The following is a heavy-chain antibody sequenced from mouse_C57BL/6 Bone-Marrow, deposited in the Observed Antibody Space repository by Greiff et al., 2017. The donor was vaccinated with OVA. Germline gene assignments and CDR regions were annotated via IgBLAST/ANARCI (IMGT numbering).Heavy chain of an antibody. CDR2: ISSGGDYI. D-gene: IGHD1-1*01. Sequence: EVQLVESGEGLVKPGGSLKLSCAASGFTFSSYAMSWVRQTPEKRLEWVAYISSGGDYIYYADTVKGRFTISRDNARNTLYLQMSSLKSEDTAMYYCTRESDYYGSSAFDYWGQGTTLTVSS. V-gene: IGHV5-9-1*02. J-gene: IGHJ2*01. CDR1: GFTFSSYA. CDR3: TRESDYYGSSAFDY.